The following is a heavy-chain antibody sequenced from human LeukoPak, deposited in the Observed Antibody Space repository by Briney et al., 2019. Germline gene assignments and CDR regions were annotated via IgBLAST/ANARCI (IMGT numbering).Heavy chain of an antibody. CDR1: GGSISSSSYY. Sequence: PSETLSLTCTVSGGSISSSSYYWGWIRQPPGKGLEWIGSIYYSGSTYYNPSLKSRVTISVDTSKNQFSLKLSSVTAADTAVYYCARDQMATYDSSGYFKPFQHWGQGTLVTVSS. J-gene: IGHJ1*01. D-gene: IGHD3-22*01. CDR3: ARDQMATYDSSGYFKPFQH. CDR2: IYYSGST. V-gene: IGHV4-39*07.